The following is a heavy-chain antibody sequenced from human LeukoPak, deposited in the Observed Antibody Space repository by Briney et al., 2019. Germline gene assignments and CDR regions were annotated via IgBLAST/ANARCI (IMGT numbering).Heavy chain of an antibody. Sequence: SQTLSLTCAISGDSVSTNSAAWNWIRQSPSRGLEWLGRTYYRSKWYNDYAVSVKSRITINPDTSKNQFSLQLNSVTPEDTAVYYCARAGDSSGWYVFPLGFDYWGQGTLVTVSS. D-gene: IGHD6-19*01. CDR2: TYYRSKWYN. J-gene: IGHJ4*02. CDR1: GDSVSTNSAA. CDR3: ARAGDSSGWYVFPLGFDY. V-gene: IGHV6-1*01.